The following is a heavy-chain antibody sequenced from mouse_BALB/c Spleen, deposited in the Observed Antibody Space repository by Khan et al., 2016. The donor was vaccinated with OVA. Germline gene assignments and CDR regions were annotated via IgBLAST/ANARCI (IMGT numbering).Heavy chain of an antibody. Sequence: EVQLQESGPGLVKPSQSLSLTCTVTGYSITSDYAWNWIRQFPGNKLEWMGYISYSGSTSYTPSLKSRISITRDTSKNQLFLQLNSVPTADTSAYDSTGGVAYWGQGTLVTVSA. V-gene: IGHV3-2*02. CDR1: GYSITSDYA. CDR2: ISYSGST. J-gene: IGHJ3*01. CDR3: TGGVAY.